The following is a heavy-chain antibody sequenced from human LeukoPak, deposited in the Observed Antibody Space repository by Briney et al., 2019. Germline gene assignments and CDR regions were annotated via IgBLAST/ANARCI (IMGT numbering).Heavy chain of an antibody. CDR2: IIPIFGTA. D-gene: IGHD5-12*01. CDR1: GGTFSSYA. CDR3: ARTSDGQYSGCDRTYGDYIGDTLDY. Sequence: ASVKVSCKASGGTFSSYAISWVRQAPGQGLEWMGGIIPIFGTANYAQKFQGRVTITADESTSTAYMELSSLRSEDTAVYYCARTSDGQYSGCDRTYGDYIGDTLDYWGQGTLVTVSS. V-gene: IGHV1-69*13. J-gene: IGHJ4*02.